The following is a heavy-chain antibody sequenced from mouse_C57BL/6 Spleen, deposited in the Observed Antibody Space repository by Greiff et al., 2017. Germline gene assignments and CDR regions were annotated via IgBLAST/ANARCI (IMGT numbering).Heavy chain of an antibody. CDR3: ARDGSSYVPLAY. CDR2: IYPGDGST. Sequence: VQLQQSDAELVKPGASVKISCKVSGYTFTDHPIHWMKQRPEQGLEWIGNIYPGDGSTKYNEKFKGKATLTADKSSSTDYMQLNSLTSEDSAVYFCARDGSSYVPLAYWGQGTLVTVSA. J-gene: IGHJ3*01. D-gene: IGHD1-1*01. V-gene: IGHV1-78*01. CDR1: GYTFTDHP.